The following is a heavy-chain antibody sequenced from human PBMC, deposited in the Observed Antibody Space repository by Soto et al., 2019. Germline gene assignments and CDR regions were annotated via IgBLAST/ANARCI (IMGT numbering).Heavy chain of an antibody. J-gene: IGHJ4*02. CDR1: GFTFSSYA. CDR3: ARENEWEYPDY. D-gene: IGHD1-26*01. V-gene: IGHV3-30-3*01. CDR2: ISYDGSNK. Sequence: QAQLVESGGGVVQSGRSLRLSCAASGFTFSSYAMHWVRQAPGKGLEWVAVISYDGSNKYYADSVKGRFTISRDNSKNTLYLQMNSLRAEDTAVYSCARENEWEYPDYWGQGTLVTVSS.